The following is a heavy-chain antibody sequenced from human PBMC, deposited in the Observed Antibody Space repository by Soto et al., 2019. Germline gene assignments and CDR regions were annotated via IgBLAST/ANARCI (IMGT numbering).Heavy chain of an antibody. J-gene: IGHJ5*02. CDR3: ERDYGRAAAINYRFDP. CDR2: INPSDSIT. V-gene: IGHV1-46*01. CDR1: GYTFTTYY. D-gene: IGHD6-13*01. Sequence: QVQLVQSGAEVKKPGASVNVSCKASGYTFTTYYMHWLRQAPGQGLEWMGIINPSDSITSYAQKFQHSVSMIRETSTCTGYMERTSLRTDDTAVYGDERDYGRAAAINYRFDPWGQGTLVTVSS.